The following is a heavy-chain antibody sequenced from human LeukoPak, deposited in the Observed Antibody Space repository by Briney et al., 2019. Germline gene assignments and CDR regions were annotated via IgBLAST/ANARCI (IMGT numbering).Heavy chain of an antibody. CDR3: ARSSGWYFTFDY. CDR1: GYTFTSYD. D-gene: IGHD6-19*01. J-gene: IGHJ4*02. V-gene: IGHV1-8*01. CDR2: MNPNSGNT. Sequence: EASVKVSCKASGYTFTSYDINWVRQATGQGLEWMGWMNPNSGNTGYAQKFQGRVTMTRNTSISTAYMELSSLRSEDTAVYYCARSSGWYFTFDYWGQGTLVTVSS.